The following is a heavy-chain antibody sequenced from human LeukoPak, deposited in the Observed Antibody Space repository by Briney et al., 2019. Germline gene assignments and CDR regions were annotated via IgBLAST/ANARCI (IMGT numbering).Heavy chain of an antibody. D-gene: IGHD3-10*01. Sequence: SVKVSCKASGGTFSSYAISWVRQAPGQGLEWMGGIIPIFGTANYAQKFQGRVTITTDESTSTAYMELSSLRSEDTAVYYCATSASELWFGELSWGQGTLVTVSS. CDR3: ATSASELWFGELS. CDR2: IIPIFGTA. V-gene: IGHV1-69*05. CDR1: GGTFSSYA. J-gene: IGHJ5*02.